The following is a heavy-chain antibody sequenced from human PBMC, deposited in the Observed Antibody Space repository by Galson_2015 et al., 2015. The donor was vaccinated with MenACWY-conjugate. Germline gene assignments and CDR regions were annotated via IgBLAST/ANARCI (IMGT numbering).Heavy chain of an antibody. CDR3: ARDGYCGGDCFSTDRAYYYYMDV. Sequence: TLSLTCSVSGASLSSGGYCWSWIRQHPGQGLEWIGHIHYSGRNYCNPSLQSRISMSVDTSKNQFSLTLTSVTAADTAVYYCARDGYCGGDCFSTDRAYYYYMDVWGRGTTVTVYS. D-gene: IGHD2-21*01. V-gene: IGHV4-31*03. J-gene: IGHJ6*03. CDR2: IHYSGRN. CDR1: GASLSSGGYC.